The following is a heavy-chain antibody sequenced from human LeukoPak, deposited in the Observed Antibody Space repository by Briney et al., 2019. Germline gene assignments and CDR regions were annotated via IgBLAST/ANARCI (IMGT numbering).Heavy chain of an antibody. V-gene: IGHV4-61*02. Sequence: SQTLSLTCTVSVGSINSGTYYWSWIRQPAGKGLEWIGRMYTSGSTNYNPSLESRVTISVDTSKNQFSLKLSSVTAADTAVYYCARGEKGSSSGSINYWGQGTLVTVSS. CDR1: VGSINSGTYY. D-gene: IGHD6-6*01. CDR2: MYTSGST. J-gene: IGHJ4*02. CDR3: ARGEKGSSSGSINY.